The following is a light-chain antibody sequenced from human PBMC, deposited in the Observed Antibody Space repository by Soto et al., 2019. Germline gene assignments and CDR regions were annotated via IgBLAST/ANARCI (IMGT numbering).Light chain of an antibody. Sequence: QSALTQPASVSGSPGQSITISCTGTSSDVGAYNYASWYQQYPGEAPKVIIYDVSHRPAGVSNRFSGSKSGNTASLTISGLKTQDEADYYCSSYTSDTTHVFGTGTKLTVL. J-gene: IGLJ1*01. CDR3: SSYTSDTTHV. CDR1: SSDVGAYNY. CDR2: DVS. V-gene: IGLV2-14*01.